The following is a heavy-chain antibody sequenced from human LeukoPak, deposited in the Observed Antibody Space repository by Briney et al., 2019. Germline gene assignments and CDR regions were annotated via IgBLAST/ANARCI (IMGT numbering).Heavy chain of an antibody. CDR1: GFTFSSYA. J-gene: IGHJ4*02. CDR3: ARDQVATIGSFDY. Sequence: PGRSLRLSCAASGFTFSSYAMHWVRQAPGKGLEWVAVISYDGSNKYYADSVKGRFTISRDNSKNTLYLQMNSLRAEDTAVYYCARDQVATIGSFDYWGQGTLVTVSS. V-gene: IGHV3-30*04. D-gene: IGHD5-12*01. CDR2: ISYDGSNK.